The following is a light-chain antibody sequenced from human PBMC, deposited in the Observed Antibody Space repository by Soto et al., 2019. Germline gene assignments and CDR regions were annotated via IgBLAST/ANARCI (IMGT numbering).Light chain of an antibody. J-gene: IGKJ2*01. Sequence: EMVLTQSPGTLSLSPGERATLSCRASQSVSSSYLAWYQQKPGQAPRLLIYGASSRATGIPDRFSGSGSGTDFTLTISRLEPEDFAVYYCQQYAGLPYTFGQGTKLEIK. CDR2: GAS. CDR1: QSVSSSY. CDR3: QQYAGLPYT. V-gene: IGKV3-20*01.